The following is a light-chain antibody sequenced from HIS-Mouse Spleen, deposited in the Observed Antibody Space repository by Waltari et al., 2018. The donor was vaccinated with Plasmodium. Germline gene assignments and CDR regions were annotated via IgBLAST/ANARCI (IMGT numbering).Light chain of an antibody. V-gene: IGLV3-10*01. Sequence: SYELTQPPSVSVSPGQTARHTCSGDALPKNYDYWYQQKSGQAPVLVIYEDSKRPSGIPERFSGSSSGTMATLTISGAQVEDEADYYCYSTDSSGNHRVFGGGTKLTVL. CDR2: EDS. CDR3: YSTDSSGNHRV. J-gene: IGLJ3*02. CDR1: ALPKNY.